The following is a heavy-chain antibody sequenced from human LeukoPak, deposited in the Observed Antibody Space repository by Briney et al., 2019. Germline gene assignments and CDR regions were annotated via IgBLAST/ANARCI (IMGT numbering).Heavy chain of an antibody. D-gene: IGHD7-27*01. CDR3: AKVLTGDGYYYYGMDV. CDR2: ISGSGGST. V-gene: IGHV3-23*01. CDR1: GFTFSSYA. J-gene: IGHJ6*02. Sequence: GGSLRLSCAASGFTFSSYAMSWVRQAPGKGLEWVSAISGSGGSTYYADSVKGRFTISRGNSKNTLYLQMNSLRAEDTAVYYCAKVLTGDGYYYYGMDVWGQGTTVTVSS.